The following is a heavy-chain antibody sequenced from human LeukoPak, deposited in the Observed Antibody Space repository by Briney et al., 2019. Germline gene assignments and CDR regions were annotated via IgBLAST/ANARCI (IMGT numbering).Heavy chain of an antibody. D-gene: IGHD6-13*01. Sequence: PGGSLRLSCAASGFTFSSYAMSWVRQAPGKGLEWVSAISGSGGSTYYADSAKGRFTISRDNSKNTLYLQMNSLRAEDTAVYYCAKDLKRWQQLRWFDPWGPGTLVTVSS. J-gene: IGHJ5*02. CDR2: ISGSGGST. CDR3: AKDLKRWQQLRWFDP. CDR1: GFTFSSYA. V-gene: IGHV3-23*01.